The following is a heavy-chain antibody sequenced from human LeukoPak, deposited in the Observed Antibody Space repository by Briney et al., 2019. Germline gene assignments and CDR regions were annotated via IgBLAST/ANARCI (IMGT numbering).Heavy chain of an antibody. CDR2: INHSGST. CDR3: ARGQFPKYSYDY. CDR1: GGSFSGYY. D-gene: IGHD5-18*01. V-gene: IGHV4-34*01. J-gene: IGHJ4*02. Sequence: SETLSLTCAVYGGSFSGYYWSWIRQPPGKGPEWIGEINHSGSTNYNPSLKSRVTISVDTSKNQFSLKLSSVTAADTAVYYCARGQFPKYSYDYWGQGTLVTVSS.